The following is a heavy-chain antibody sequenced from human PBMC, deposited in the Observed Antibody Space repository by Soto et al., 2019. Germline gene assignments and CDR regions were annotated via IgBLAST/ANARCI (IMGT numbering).Heavy chain of an antibody. CDR3: AKDFKVSGGHYGSLNYYYGMDV. CDR2: ISYDGILK. J-gene: IGHJ6*02. Sequence: QVHLVESGGGVVQPGRSLRLSCAVSGFTFSAFGMHWVRRAPGKGLEWVAIISYDGILKYYADSVKGRFTISRDTSKGALYLQMNSLTPEDTAVYYCAKDFKVSGGHYGSLNYYYGMDVWGQGTTVTVSS. CDR1: GFTFSAFG. D-gene: IGHD3-10*01. V-gene: IGHV3-30*18.